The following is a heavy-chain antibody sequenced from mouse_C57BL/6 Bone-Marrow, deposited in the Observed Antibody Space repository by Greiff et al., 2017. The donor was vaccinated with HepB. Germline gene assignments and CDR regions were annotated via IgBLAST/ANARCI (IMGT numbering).Heavy chain of an antibody. Sequence: QVQLQQPGAELVRPGTSVKLSCKASGHTFTSYWMHWVKQRPGQGLEWIGVIDPSDSYTNYNQKFKGKATLTVDTSSSTAYMQLSSLTSEESAVYYCAKYVNPSWFADWGQGTLVTVSA. CDR2: IDPSDSYT. V-gene: IGHV1-59*01. CDR3: AKYVNPSWFAD. J-gene: IGHJ3*01. CDR1: GHTFTSYW.